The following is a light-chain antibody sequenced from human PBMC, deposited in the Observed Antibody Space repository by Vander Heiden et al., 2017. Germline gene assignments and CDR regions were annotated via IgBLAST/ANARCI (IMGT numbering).Light chain of an antibody. Sequence: SSELTQDPAVSVALGQTVRITCQGDSLRSYYASWYQQKPRQAPVLVIYDKNNRPSGIPDRFSGSSSGNTASLTITGAQAEDEADYYCNSRDSSGNHVVFGGGTKLTVL. CDR3: NSRDSSGNHVV. CDR1: SLRSYY. CDR2: DKN. V-gene: IGLV3-19*01. J-gene: IGLJ2*01.